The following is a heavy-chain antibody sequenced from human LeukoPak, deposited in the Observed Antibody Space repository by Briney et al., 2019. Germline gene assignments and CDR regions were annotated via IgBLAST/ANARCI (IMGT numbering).Heavy chain of an antibody. D-gene: IGHD6-19*01. CDR1: GGTFSSYA. V-gene: IGHV1-69*05. CDR2: IIPIFGTA. CDR3: ARDRTVAGFHLEAY. J-gene: IGHJ4*02. Sequence: ASVKVSCKASGGTFSSYAISWVRQAPGQGLEWMGGIIPIFGTANYAQKFQGRVTMTTDTSTSTAYMELRSLRSDDTAVYFCARDRTVAGFHLEAYWGQGTLVTVSS.